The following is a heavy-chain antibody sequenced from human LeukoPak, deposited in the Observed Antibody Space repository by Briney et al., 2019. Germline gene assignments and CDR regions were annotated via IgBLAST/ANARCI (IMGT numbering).Heavy chain of an antibody. D-gene: IGHD3-10*01. CDR2: MNAYNGNT. J-gene: IGHJ6*03. V-gene: IGHV1-18*04. CDR3: ARGGSGPYYMDV. CDR1: GYTFINYG. Sequence: GASVKVSCKASGYTFINYGISWVRQAPGQGLDGMGWMNAYNGNTNYAQNFQGRVTMTTDTCTSTAYMELRSLRSDDTAVYYCARGGSGPYYMDVWGKGTTVPVSS.